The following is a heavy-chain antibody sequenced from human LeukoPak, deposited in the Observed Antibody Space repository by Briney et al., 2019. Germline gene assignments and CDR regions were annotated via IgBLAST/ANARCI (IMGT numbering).Heavy chain of an antibody. V-gene: IGHV1-58*02. Sequence: GTSVKVSCKASGFTFTSSAMQWVRQARGQRLEWIGWIVVGSGNTNYAQKFQGRVTITRDMSTSTAYMELSSLRSEDTAVYYCAAPTNWAHRHDAFDIWGQGTMVTVSS. J-gene: IGHJ3*02. D-gene: IGHD7-27*01. CDR1: GFTFTSSA. CDR3: AAPTNWAHRHDAFDI. CDR2: IVVGSGNT.